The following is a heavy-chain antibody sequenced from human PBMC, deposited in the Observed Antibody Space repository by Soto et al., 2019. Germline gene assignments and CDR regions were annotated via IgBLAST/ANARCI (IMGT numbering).Heavy chain of an antibody. Sequence: QVQLQESGPGLVKPSQTLSLTCTVSGGSISSGGYYWSWIRQHPGKGLEWIGYIYYSGSTYYNPSLKSRVTXSXDXPKNQLSLKLSSVTAADTAVYYCARGLGIAAAQYDYWGQGTLVTVSS. D-gene: IGHD6-13*01. CDR2: IYYSGST. V-gene: IGHV4-31*03. CDR1: GGSISSGGYY. J-gene: IGHJ4*02. CDR3: ARGLGIAAAQYDY.